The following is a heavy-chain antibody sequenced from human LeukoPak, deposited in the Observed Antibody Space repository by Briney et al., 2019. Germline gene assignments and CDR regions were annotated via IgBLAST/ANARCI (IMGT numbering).Heavy chain of an antibody. CDR1: GFTVSSNY. J-gene: IGHJ4*02. V-gene: IGHV3-23*01. CDR3: AKGEDYDFWSGYLGLDY. D-gene: IGHD3-3*01. CDR2: ISGSGGST. Sequence: GGSLRLSCAASGFTVSSNYMSWVRQAPGKGLEWVSAISGSGGSTYYADSVKGRFTISRDNSKNTLYLQMNSLRAEDTAVYYCAKGEDYDFWSGYLGLDYWGQGTLVTASS.